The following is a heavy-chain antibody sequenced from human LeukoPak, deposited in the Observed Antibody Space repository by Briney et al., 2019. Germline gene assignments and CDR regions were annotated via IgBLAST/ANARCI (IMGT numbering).Heavy chain of an antibody. D-gene: IGHD6-13*01. Sequence: ASVKVSCKASGGTFSSYAISWVRQAPGQGLEWMGRIIPILGIANYAQKFQGRVTITADKSTSTAYMELSSLRSEDTAVYYCARSDLAAAGTTVLDYWGQGTLVTVSS. CDR2: IIPILGIA. CDR1: GGTFSSYA. CDR3: ARSDLAAAGTTVLDY. V-gene: IGHV1-69*04. J-gene: IGHJ4*02.